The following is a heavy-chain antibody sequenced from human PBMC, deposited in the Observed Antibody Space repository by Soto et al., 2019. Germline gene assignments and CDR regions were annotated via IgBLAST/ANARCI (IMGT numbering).Heavy chain of an antibody. D-gene: IGHD2-2*01. V-gene: IGHV3-15*07. CDR3: TTGEYQRGFDP. CDR2: IKSKTDGGTT. J-gene: IGHJ5*02. CDR1: GFTFSNAW. Sequence: GGSLRLSCAASGFTFSNAWMNWVRQAPGKGLEWVGRIKSKTDGGTTEYAAPVKGRFTISRDDSQNTLYLQMNSLKTEDTAVYYCTTGEYQRGFDPWGQGTLVTGLL.